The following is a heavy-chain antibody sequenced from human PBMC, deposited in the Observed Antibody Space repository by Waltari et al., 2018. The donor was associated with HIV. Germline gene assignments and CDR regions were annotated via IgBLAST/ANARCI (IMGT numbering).Heavy chain of an antibody. Sequence: VHLVQSGDELRKPGASVTVSCTASGYTFTNYGITWVRQAPGQGLGWMGWISGYNGDTKYAQKVRGRVTMTTDTSTSTAYLEMGSLRFDDTAVYYCARDHYYGSSGYYSDYWGQGTLVTVSS. CDR2: ISGYNGDT. CDR3: ARDHYYGSSGYYSDY. J-gene: IGHJ4*02. CDR1: GYTFTNYG. D-gene: IGHD3-22*01. V-gene: IGHV1-18*01.